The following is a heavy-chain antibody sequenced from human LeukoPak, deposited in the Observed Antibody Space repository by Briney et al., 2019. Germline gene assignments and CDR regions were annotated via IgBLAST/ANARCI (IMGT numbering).Heavy chain of an antibody. CDR3: ARVGPTTACYYYYGMDV. V-gene: IGHV4-59*01. J-gene: IGHJ6*02. D-gene: IGHD4-17*01. CDR1: GGSISSYY. Sequence: KASETLSLTCTVSGGSISSYYWSWIRQPPGKGLEWIGYIYYSGSTNYNPSLKSRVTISVDTSKNQFSLKLSSVTAADTAVYYCARVGPTTACYYYYGMDVWGQGTTVTVSS. CDR2: IYYSGST.